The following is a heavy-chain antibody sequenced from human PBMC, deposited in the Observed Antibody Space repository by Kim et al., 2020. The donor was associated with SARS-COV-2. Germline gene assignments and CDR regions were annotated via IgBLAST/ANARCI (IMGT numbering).Heavy chain of an antibody. CDR3: ARDLRDYPDY. V-gene: IGHV4-59*01. J-gene: IGHJ4*02. Sequence: RTNYNPCHKRRITISVDTSKNQFSLKLSSVTAADTDVYYCARDLRDYPDYWGQGTLVTVSS. CDR2: RT.